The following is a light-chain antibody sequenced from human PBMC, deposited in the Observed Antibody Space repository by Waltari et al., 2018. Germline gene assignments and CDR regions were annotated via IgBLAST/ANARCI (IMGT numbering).Light chain of an antibody. Sequence: EIVLTQSPGTLSLSPGDKATLSCGASQTVSTSASSWYQQKPGQAPMVLIYSTYNRATGIPDRFSGSGSGTDFTLTINRLAPEDFAMYYCQQYDGIVVTFGGGTKVEI. V-gene: IGKV3-20*01. CDR3: QQYDGIVVT. CDR1: QTVSTSA. J-gene: IGKJ4*01. CDR2: STY.